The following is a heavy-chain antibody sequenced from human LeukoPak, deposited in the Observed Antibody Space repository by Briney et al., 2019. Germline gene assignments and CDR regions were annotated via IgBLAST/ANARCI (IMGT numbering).Heavy chain of an antibody. D-gene: IGHD1-26*01. J-gene: IGHJ4*02. Sequence: SETLSLTCAVYGGSFSGYYWSWIRQPPGKGLEWIGEINHSVSTNYNPSLKSRVTISVDTSKNQFSLKLSPVTAADTAVYYCANREGYWGQGTLVTVSS. V-gene: IGHV4-34*01. CDR3: ANREGY. CDR2: INHSVST. CDR1: GGSFSGYY.